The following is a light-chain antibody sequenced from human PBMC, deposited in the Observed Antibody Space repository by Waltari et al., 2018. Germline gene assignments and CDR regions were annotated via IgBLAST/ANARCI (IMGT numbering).Light chain of an antibody. J-gene: IGLJ1*01. CDR2: TND. V-gene: IGLV1-44*01. CDR1: RSNIGSNA. Sequence: QSVLTQPPSASGTPGQRVTIPCSGSRSNIGSNAVNWYQPVPGTPPKLPIYTNDKRPSGVPGGFSRSTAATSASLAISGIQSEGEAGYYCAAWDDSLSGFVFGTGTKVTVL. CDR3: AAWDDSLSGFV.